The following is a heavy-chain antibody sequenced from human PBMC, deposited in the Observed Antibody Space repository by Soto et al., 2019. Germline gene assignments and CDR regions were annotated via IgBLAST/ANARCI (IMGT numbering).Heavy chain of an antibody. CDR2: IRSKAYGGTT. Sequence: GGSLRLSCTASGFTFGYYAMSWVRQAPGKGLEWVGFIRSKAYGGTTEYAASVKGRFTISRDDSKSIAYLQMNSLKTEDTAVYYCTRGWLVRNYFDYWGQGTLVTVSS. J-gene: IGHJ4*02. D-gene: IGHD6-19*01. CDR1: GFTFGYYA. CDR3: TRGWLVRNYFDY. V-gene: IGHV3-49*04.